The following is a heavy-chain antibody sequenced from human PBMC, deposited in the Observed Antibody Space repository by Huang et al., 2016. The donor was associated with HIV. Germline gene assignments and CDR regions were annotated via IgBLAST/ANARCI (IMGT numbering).Heavy chain of an antibody. CDR3: AKGSGHFDS. V-gene: IGHV3-30*18. D-gene: IGHD2-8*02. CDR2: SSYDGNGR. CDR1: GFRFSSYG. Sequence: QVWLVESGGGVVQPGRPLRLSCVGSGFRFSSYGIHRVRQAPGKGLVWVAFSSYDGNGRSYAGSVKGRFSISRQNSKGTVSLQMNSLRVEDSGVYFCAKGSGHFDSWGQGTLVTVSP. J-gene: IGHJ5*01.